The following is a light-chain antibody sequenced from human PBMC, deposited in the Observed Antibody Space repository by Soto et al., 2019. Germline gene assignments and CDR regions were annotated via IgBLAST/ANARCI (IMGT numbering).Light chain of an antibody. J-gene: IGLJ2*01. CDR1: SSDVGGYNF. CDR3: SSYTSSNTVV. V-gene: IGLV2-14*03. Sequence: QSALTQPASVSGSPGQSITISGTGTSSDVGGYNFVSWYQHHPGTAPKLMIYDVSNRPSGVSNRFSGSKSGNAASLTISGLQPEDEADYYCSSYTSSNTVVFGGGTKLTVL. CDR2: DVS.